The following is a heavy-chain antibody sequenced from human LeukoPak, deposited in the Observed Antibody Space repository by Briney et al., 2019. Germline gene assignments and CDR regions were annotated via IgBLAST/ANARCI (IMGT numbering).Heavy chain of an antibody. Sequence: SETLSLTCAVYGTSFSGYSWSWIRQSPGKGLKWIGEITDSGGTNYTPSFKSRLTISADTSKNQFSLKLASVTAADTAVYYCARIESYHILYRPYWGQGTLVTVSS. V-gene: IGHV4-34*01. J-gene: IGHJ4*02. D-gene: IGHD3-9*01. CDR2: ITDSGGT. CDR1: GTSFSGYS. CDR3: ARIESYHILYRPY.